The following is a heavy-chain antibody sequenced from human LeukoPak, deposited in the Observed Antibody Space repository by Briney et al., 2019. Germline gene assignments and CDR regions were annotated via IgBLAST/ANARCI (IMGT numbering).Heavy chain of an antibody. D-gene: IGHD3-3*01. J-gene: IGHJ6*02. CDR1: GVSISSYY. Sequence: NPSETLSLTCTVSGVSISSYYWSWIRQPPGKGLEWIGYIYYGGSTNYNPSLKSRVTISVDTSKNQFSLKLSSVTAADTAVYYCARNDITIFGVVNYYYYYGMDVWGQGTTVTVSS. CDR3: ARNDITIFGVVNYYYYYGMDV. CDR2: IYYGGST. V-gene: IGHV4-59*01.